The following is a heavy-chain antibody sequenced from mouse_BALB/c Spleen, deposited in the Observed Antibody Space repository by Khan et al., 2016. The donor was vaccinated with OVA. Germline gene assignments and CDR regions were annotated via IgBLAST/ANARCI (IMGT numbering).Heavy chain of an antibody. Sequence: EVQLVESGPGLVKPSQSLSLTCTVTGYSITSDYAWNWIRQFPGNQLEWMGYLSYSGNTNYNPSLKSRISITRDTSKNQFFLQLNSVTTEDTATYYCARVYEGDFDYWGQGTTLTVSS. CDR3: ARVYEGDFDY. CDR2: LSYSGNT. J-gene: IGHJ2*01. CDR1: GYSITSDYA. D-gene: IGHD2-10*02. V-gene: IGHV3-2*02.